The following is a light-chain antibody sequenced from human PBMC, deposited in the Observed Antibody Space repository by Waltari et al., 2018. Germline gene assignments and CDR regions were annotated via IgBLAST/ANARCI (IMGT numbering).Light chain of an antibody. CDR3: SSYTTSSAPGV. CDR2: EVS. J-gene: IGLJ1*01. V-gene: IGLV2-14*01. CDR1: DSDFGAYDF. Sequence: QSALTQPASVSGSPGQSITISCSGTDSDFGAYDFVSWYQQHPGKAPHLIIYEVSNRPSGSSNRFPASKSGNTASLTSSGLQAEDEADYYCSSYTTSSAPGVFGTGTRVTVL.